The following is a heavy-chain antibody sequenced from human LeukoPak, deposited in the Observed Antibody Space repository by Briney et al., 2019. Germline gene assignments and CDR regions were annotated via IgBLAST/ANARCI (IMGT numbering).Heavy chain of an antibody. CDR3: ARLRGGTGEFDY. J-gene: IGHJ4*02. V-gene: IGHV1-2*02. Sequence: ASVKVSCKASGYTFTGYYMHWVRQAPGQGLEWMGWINPNSGGTNYAQKFQGRVTMTRDTSISTAYMELSRLRSDDTAVYYCARLRGGTGEFDYWGQGTLVTVSS. CDR1: GYTFTGYY. D-gene: IGHD7-27*01. CDR2: INPNSGGT.